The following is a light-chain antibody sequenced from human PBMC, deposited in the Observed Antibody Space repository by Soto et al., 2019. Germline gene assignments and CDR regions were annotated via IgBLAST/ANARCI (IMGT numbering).Light chain of an antibody. CDR3: QQSYSTWWT. CDR1: QSISSY. J-gene: IGKJ1*01. CDR2: AAS. Sequence: DIQMTQSPSSLSASVGDIVTITCRASQSISSYLNWYQQKPGKAPKLLIYAASSLQSGVPSRFSGSGSGTDFTLTISSLQPEDFATYYCQQSYSTWWTFGQGTKVDIK. V-gene: IGKV1-39*01.